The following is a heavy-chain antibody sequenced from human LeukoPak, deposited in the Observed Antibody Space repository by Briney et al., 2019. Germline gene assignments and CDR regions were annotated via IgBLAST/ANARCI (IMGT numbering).Heavy chain of an antibody. CDR2: ISAYNGNT. D-gene: IGHD6-13*01. Sequence: ASVKVSCKASGYTFTSYGISWVRQAPGQGLKWMGWISAYNGNTNYAQKLQGRVTMTTDTSTGTAYMELRSLRSDDTAVCYCARGREGLSSSWPHFDYWGQGTLVTVSS. CDR1: GYTFTSYG. J-gene: IGHJ4*02. CDR3: ARGREGLSSSWPHFDY. V-gene: IGHV1-18*01.